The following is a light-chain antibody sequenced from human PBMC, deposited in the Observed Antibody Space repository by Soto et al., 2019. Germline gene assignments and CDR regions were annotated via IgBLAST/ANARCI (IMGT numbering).Light chain of an antibody. J-gene: IGKJ1*01. CDR2: KAS. CDR3: QHYNSYSEA. CDR1: QTISSW. Sequence: DIQMTQSPSTLSGSVGDRVTITCRASQTISSWLAWYQQKPGKAPKLLIYKASTLKSGVPSRFSGSGSGTEFTLTISSLQPDDFATHYCQHYNSYSEAFDQGTKVELK. V-gene: IGKV1-5*03.